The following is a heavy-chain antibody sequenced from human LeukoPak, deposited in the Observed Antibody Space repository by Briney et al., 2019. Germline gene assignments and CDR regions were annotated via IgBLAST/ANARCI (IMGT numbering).Heavy chain of an antibody. D-gene: IGHD6-19*01. Sequence: PGGSLRLSCAASGFSCSNYGMHWVRQAPGKGLEGVAMISYDGKSQHYGGSVKGRFTISRDNSKNTVYLQMNSLRPEDSAMYYCAKDLYGGGWYNYFDPWGQGTRVTVSS. J-gene: IGHJ5*02. V-gene: IGHV3-30*18. CDR1: GFSCSNYG. CDR3: AKDLYGGGWYNYFDP. CDR2: ISYDGKSQ.